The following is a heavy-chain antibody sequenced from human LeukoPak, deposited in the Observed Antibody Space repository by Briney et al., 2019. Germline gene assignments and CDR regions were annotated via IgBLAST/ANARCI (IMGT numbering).Heavy chain of an antibody. V-gene: IGHV3-23*01. Sequence: GGSLRLSCAASGFTFSTYGMSWVRQAPGKGLEWVSSITGSGGTTYSADSLKGRFTISRDNSKNTLYLQMNSLRAEDTAVYYCAKRGVWAALLYYFDYWGQGTLVTVSS. CDR3: AKRGVWAALLYYFDY. CDR1: GFTFSTYG. D-gene: IGHD6-25*01. CDR2: ITGSGGTT. J-gene: IGHJ4*02.